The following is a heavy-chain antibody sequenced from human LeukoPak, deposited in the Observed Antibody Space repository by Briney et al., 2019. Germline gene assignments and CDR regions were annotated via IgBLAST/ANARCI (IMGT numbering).Heavy chain of an antibody. J-gene: IGHJ3*02. D-gene: IGHD1-26*01. CDR1: GFTFDDYG. CDR3: ARVPQGVGASPAGAFDI. CDR2: IIWNGGST. V-gene: IGHV3-20*04. Sequence: AGGSLRLSCAASGFTFDDYGMSWVRQAPGKGLEWVSGIIWNGGSTVYADSMKGRFTISRDNARNSLYLQMSSLRAEDTALYYCARVPQGVGASPAGAFDIWGQGTMVTVSS.